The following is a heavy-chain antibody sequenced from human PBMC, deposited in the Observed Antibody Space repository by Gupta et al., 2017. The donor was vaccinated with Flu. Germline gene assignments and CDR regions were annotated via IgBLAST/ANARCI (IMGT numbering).Heavy chain of an antibody. CDR1: GSIFINYD. CDR3: ARMVGYSAKQVRLDY. D-gene: IGHD2-8*02. Sequence: QVQLVQSGAEVKKPGASVKVSCRASGSIFINYDIIWVRQAPGQGLEWMGWMNPSRDNTGYAQKFQGRVTMTRDTSTGTAYMELSSLRSEDTAVYYCARMVGYSAKQVRLDYWGQGTLVTVSS. CDR2: MNPSRDNT. J-gene: IGHJ4*02. V-gene: IGHV1-8*01.